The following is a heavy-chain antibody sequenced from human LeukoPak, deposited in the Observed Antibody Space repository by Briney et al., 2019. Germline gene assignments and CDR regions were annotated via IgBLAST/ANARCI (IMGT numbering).Heavy chain of an antibody. D-gene: IGHD6-6*01. Sequence: ASVKVSCKASGGTFSSYAISWVRQAPGQGLEWMGGIIPIFGTANYAQKFQGRVTITADESTSTAYMELSSLRSEDTAVYYCARSIAALSYYYGMDVWGQGTTVTVSS. CDR2: IIPIFGTA. J-gene: IGHJ6*02. CDR3: ARSIAALSYYYGMDV. V-gene: IGHV1-69*13. CDR1: GGTFSSYA.